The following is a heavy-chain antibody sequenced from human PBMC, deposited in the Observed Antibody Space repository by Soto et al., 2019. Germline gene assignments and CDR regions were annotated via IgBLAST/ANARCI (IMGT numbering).Heavy chain of an antibody. CDR1: GGTFSSYA. Sequence: SVKVSCKASGGTFSSYAISWVRQAPGQGLEWMGGIIPIFGTANYAQKFQGRVTITADESTSTAYMELSSLRSEDTAVYYCALSIVVVPAAISLYGMEGWGQGTTVTVSS. V-gene: IGHV1-69*13. D-gene: IGHD2-2*01. CDR3: ALSIVVVPAAISLYGMEG. J-gene: IGHJ6*02. CDR2: IIPIFGTA.